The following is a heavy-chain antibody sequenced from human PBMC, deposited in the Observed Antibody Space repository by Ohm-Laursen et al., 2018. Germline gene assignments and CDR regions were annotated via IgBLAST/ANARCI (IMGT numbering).Heavy chain of an antibody. J-gene: IGHJ4*02. Sequence: SETLSLTCTVSGASIRSYYWSWIRQPPGKGLEWIGYIYYSGSTNYSPSLRSRVTISVDTSKNQFSLKLSSVTAADTAVYYCARGATSFTVTTYYFDYWGQGTLVTVSS. V-gene: IGHV4-59*01. CDR2: IYYSGST. CDR3: ARGATSFTVTTYYFDY. CDR1: GASIRSYY. D-gene: IGHD4-17*01.